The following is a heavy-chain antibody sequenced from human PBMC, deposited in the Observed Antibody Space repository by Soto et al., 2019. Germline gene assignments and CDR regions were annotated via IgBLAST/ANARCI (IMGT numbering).Heavy chain of an antibody. V-gene: IGHV3-21*01. CDR1: GFTFSSYS. D-gene: IGHD3-10*01. CDR3: AREGFAGELLYYYYYGMDV. J-gene: IGHJ6*02. CDR2: ISSSSSYI. Sequence: GGSLRLSCAASGFTFSSYSMNWVRQAPGQGLEWVSSISSSSSYIYYADSVKGRFTISRDNAKNSLYLQMNSLRAEDTAVYYCAREGFAGELLYYYYYGMDVWGQGTTVTVSS.